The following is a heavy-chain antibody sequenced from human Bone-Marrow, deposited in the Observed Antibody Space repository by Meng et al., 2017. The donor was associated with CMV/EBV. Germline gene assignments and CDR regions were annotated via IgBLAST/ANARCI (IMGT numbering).Heavy chain of an antibody. D-gene: IGHD6-6*01. V-gene: IGHV3-7*01. CDR1: GFTFSSYW. Sequence: LSLTCAASGFTFSSYWMSWVRQAPGKGLEWVANIKQDGNEKYYVDSVKGRFTISRDNAKNSLYLQMNSLRAEDTAVYYCARLSSSDDAFDVWGQGTMVTVSS. CDR2: IKQDGNEK. CDR3: ARLSSSDDAFDV. J-gene: IGHJ3*01.